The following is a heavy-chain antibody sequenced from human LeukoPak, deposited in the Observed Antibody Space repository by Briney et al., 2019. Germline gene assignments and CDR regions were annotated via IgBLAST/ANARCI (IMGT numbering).Heavy chain of an antibody. J-gene: IGHJ4*02. D-gene: IGHD5-18*01. CDR1: GFTFSTYW. CDR3: APEGGSSYDY. Sequence: GGFLRLSCAASGFTFSTYWMHWVRQVPGKGLVWVSRINSDGSIADYADAVKGRFTISRDNARNTLYLEMNSLRAEDTALYFCAPEGGSSYDYWGQGTLVTVSS. CDR2: INSDGSIA. V-gene: IGHV3-74*01.